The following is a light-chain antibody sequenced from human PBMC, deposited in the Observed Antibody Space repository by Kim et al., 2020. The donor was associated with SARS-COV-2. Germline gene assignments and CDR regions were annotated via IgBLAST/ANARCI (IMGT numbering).Light chain of an antibody. V-gene: IGLV3-21*04. CDR3: QVWDNSNDHWV. Sequence: SYELTQSPSVSMAPGQTARLTCGGHSVETKSVHWYQQRPGQAPLLVISYDSDRPSGIPERFSGSNSGNTATLTISRVEAGDEAVYYCQVWDNSNDHWVFGGGTQLTVL. CDR1: SVETKS. J-gene: IGLJ3*02. CDR2: YDS.